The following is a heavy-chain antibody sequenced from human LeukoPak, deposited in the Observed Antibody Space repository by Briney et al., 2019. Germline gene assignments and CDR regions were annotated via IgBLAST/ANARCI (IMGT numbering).Heavy chain of an antibody. D-gene: IGHD6-19*01. J-gene: IGHJ4*02. CDR3: ARGGYSSGWYGALYY. V-gene: IGHV1-69*06. Sequence: SVKVSCKASGGTFSSYAISWVRQAPGQGLEWMGGIIPIFGTANYAQKFQGRVTITADKSTSTAYMELSSLRSEDTAMYYCARGGYSSGWYGALYYWGQGTLVTVSS. CDR1: GGTFSSYA. CDR2: IIPIFGTA.